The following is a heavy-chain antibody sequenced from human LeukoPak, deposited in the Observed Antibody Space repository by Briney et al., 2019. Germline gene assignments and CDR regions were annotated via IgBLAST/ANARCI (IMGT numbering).Heavy chain of an antibody. V-gene: IGHV4-61*02. Sequence: PSETLSLTCTVSGGSISSGSYYWSWIRQPAGKGLEWIGRICTSGSTNYNPSLKSRVTISVDTSKNQFSLKLSSVTAADTAVYYCARSISYYYDAFDIWGQGTMVTVSS. CDR1: GGSISSGSYY. D-gene: IGHD3-10*01. J-gene: IGHJ3*02. CDR3: ARSISYYYDAFDI. CDR2: ICTSGST.